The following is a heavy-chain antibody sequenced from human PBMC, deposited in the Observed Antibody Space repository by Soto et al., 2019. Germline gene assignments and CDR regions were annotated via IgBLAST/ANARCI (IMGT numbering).Heavy chain of an antibody. CDR3: ATYPGYSSSWLR. D-gene: IGHD6-13*01. CDR1: GFTFSSYS. CDR2: ISGSSSYI. Sequence: EVQLVESGGGLVKPGGSLRLSCAASGFTFSSYSMNWVRQAPGKGLEWVSSISGSSSYIYYADSVKGRFTISRDNAKNSLYLRMNSLRSEDTAVYYCATYPGYSSSWLRWGQGTLVTVSS. V-gene: IGHV3-21*01. J-gene: IGHJ4*02.